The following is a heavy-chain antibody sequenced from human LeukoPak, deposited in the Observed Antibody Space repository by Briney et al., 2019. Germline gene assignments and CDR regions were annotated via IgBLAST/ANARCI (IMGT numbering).Heavy chain of an antibody. CDR3: ARGTMFPYYFDY. J-gene: IGHJ4*02. V-gene: IGHV3-30*02. CDR2: IRYDGSNK. D-gene: IGHD3-10*02. Sequence: PGGSLRLSCAASGFTFSSYGMHWVRQAPGKGLEWVAFIRYDGSNKYYADSVKGRFTISRDNAKNSLYLQMNSLRAGDTAVYYCARGTMFPYYFDYWGQGTLVTVSS. CDR1: GFTFSSYG.